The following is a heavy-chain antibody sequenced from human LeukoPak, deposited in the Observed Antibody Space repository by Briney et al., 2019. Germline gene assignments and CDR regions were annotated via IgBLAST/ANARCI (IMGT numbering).Heavy chain of an antibody. J-gene: IGHJ3*02. CDR3: AKGIVGASGGDAFDT. D-gene: IGHD1-26*01. CDR1: GFTVSSNY. Sequence: GGSLRLSCEASGFTVSSNYMSWVRQAPGKGLECVSIIYRGGRTYYADSVKGRVTISRDNSKNTLCLQMNGLRAEDTAVYYCAKGIVGASGGDAFDTWGQGTMVTVSS. CDR2: IYRGGRT. V-gene: IGHV3-66*01.